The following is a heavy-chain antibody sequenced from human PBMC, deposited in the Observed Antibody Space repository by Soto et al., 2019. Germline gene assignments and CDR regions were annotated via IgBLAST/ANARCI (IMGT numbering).Heavy chain of an antibody. J-gene: IGHJ4*02. Sequence: QVQLVQSGAEVKKPGASVKVSCKTSGYIFTTYGISWVRQAPGQGLEWMGWISAYNGNTNYAQKVQGRVTLTTETPTSTAYKELRSLRSDDTGVYYCARTGSSWTVDYWGQGTLVTVSS. D-gene: IGHD6-13*01. CDR1: GYIFTTYG. V-gene: IGHV1-18*01. CDR2: ISAYNGNT. CDR3: ARTGSSWTVDY.